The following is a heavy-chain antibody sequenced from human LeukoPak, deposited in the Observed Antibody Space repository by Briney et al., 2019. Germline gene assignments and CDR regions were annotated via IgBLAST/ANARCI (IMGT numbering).Heavy chain of an antibody. CDR3: ARGEEFELPASLDY. CDR2: IWKDGSDE. D-gene: IGHD2-15*01. V-gene: IGHV3-33*01. J-gene: IGHJ4*02. CDR1: GFTFSRFG. Sequence: GGSLRLSCAATGFTFSRFGMHWVRQAPGKGLEWLALIWKDGSDEYYADSVKGRFTISRDNSKNTLYLQMNSLRAEDTAVYYCARGEEFELPASLDYWGQGTVVTVSS.